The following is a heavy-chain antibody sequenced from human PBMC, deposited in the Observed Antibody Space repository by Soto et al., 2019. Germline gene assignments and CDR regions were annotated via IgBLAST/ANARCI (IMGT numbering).Heavy chain of an antibody. V-gene: IGHV4-59*12. Sequence: PSETLSLTCTVSGGSISSYYWSWIRQPPGKGLEWIGYIYYSGSTNYNPSLKSRVTISVDTSKNQFSLKLSSVTAADTAVYYCARDMRVYCSGGSCYRYNWFDPWGQGTLVTVPQ. CDR1: GGSISSYY. CDR2: IYYSGST. CDR3: ARDMRVYCSGGSCYRYNWFDP. D-gene: IGHD2-15*01. J-gene: IGHJ5*02.